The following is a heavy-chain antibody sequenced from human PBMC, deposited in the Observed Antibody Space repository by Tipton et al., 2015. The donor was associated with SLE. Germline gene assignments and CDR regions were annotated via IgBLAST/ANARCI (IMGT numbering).Heavy chain of an antibody. V-gene: IGHV4-59*01. CDR1: GGSISSYF. D-gene: IGHD1-1*01. CDR3: ARAAGNWYDYGMDV. J-gene: IGHJ6*02. Sequence: TLSLTCTVSGGSISSYFWSWIRQPPGKGLEWIGYIYYRGSTSYNPSLKSRVTISLDTSKNQFALRLSSVTAADTGVYYCARAAGNWYDYGMDVWGQGTMVTVSS. CDR2: IYYRGST.